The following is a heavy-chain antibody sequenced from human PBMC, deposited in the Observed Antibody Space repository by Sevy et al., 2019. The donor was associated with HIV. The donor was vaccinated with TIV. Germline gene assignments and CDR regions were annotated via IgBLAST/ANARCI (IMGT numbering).Heavy chain of an antibody. V-gene: IGHV3-7*01. J-gene: IGHJ4*02. CDR3: AHETFGRFES. CDR2: IKADGSDK. CDR1: GFTFSVNW. D-gene: IGHD3-16*01. Sequence: GGSLRLSCAASGFTFSVNWMNWVRQGPGKGLEWVANIKADGSDKHYVDSVEGRFTISRDNAKNLLFLQMNSLRVEDTAVYYCAHETFGRFESWGQGTLVTVSS.